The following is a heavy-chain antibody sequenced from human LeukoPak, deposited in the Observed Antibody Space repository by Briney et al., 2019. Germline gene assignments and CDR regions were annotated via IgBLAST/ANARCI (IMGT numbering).Heavy chain of an antibody. CDR3: ARGIVITTSFDY. CDR2: ISAYNGKT. Sequence: ASVKVSYKASGYTFTNYGINWVRQAPGQGLEWMGWISAYNGKTNYEQKLQGRVTMTRDTSTSTAYMELRSLRSDDTAVYYCARGIVITTSFDYWGQGSLVTVSS. V-gene: IGHV1-18*01. CDR1: GYTFTNYG. J-gene: IGHJ4*02. D-gene: IGHD3-22*01.